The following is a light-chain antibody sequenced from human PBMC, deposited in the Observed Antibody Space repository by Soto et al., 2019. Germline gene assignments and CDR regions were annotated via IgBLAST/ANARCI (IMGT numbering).Light chain of an antibody. V-gene: IGLV2-23*03. CDR3: CSYAGGSTFYV. CDR1: SSDFGSYDL. J-gene: IGLJ1*01. Sequence: QSVLTQPASGSGSPGQSITIPCTGTSSDFGSYDLVSWYQQHPGKAPQLMIYEGSKRPSGVSNRFSGSKSGNTASLTISGLQAEDEADYYCCSYAGGSTFYVFGSGTKVTV. CDR2: EGS.